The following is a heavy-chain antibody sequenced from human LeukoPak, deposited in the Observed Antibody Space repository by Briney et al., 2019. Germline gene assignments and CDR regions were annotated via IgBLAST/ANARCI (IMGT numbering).Heavy chain of an antibody. CDR1: GGSISSSSYY. D-gene: IGHD1-26*01. Sequence: PSETLSLTCTVSGGSISSSSYYWGWIRQPPGKGLEWIGSIYYSGSTYYNPSLKSRVTISVDTSKNQFSLKLSSVTAADTAVYYCARVGPGGSYNFDYWGQGTLVTVSS. CDR3: ARVGPGGSYNFDY. CDR2: IYYSGST. V-gene: IGHV4-39*07. J-gene: IGHJ4*02.